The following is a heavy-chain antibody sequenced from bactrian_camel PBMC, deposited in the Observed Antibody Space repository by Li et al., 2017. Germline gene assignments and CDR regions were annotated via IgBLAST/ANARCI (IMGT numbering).Heavy chain of an antibody. V-gene: IGHV3S1*01. CDR2: INSDDVTT. J-gene: IGHJ4*01. Sequence: VQLVESGGGSVQTGGSLRLSCQVNGSYKRGSMCMGWFRHIPGKEREGVAAINSDDVTTNYADSVKGRFTISKDNTKNVLNLQMRNLKPEDSAMYYCAAGHCAGGSCICSRELYDYVDWGLQGTQVTV. D-gene: IGHD4*01. CDR1: GSYKRGSMC.